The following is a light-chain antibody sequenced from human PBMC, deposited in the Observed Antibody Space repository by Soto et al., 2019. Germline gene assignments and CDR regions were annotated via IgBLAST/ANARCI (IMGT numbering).Light chain of an antibody. Sequence: QSVLTQPASVSGSPGQSITISCTGTSSDVGGYNYVSWYQQHPGKAPKLMIYDVSNRPSGVSNRFSGSKSGNTASLTISGLQAEGEADYYCSSYTGSTTHDFGIGTKLTVL. CDR1: SSDVGGYNY. CDR3: SSYTGSTTHD. CDR2: DVS. J-gene: IGLJ1*01. V-gene: IGLV2-14*01.